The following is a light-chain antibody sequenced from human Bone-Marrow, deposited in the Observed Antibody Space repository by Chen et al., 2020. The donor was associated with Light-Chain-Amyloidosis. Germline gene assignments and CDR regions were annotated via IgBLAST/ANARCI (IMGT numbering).Light chain of an antibody. CDR2: TAS. J-gene: IGKJ4*01. CDR3: QQSYSTPT. Sequence: DIQMTQSPSSLSASVGDRVTITCRASQSITKFLNWYQQKPGKGPKLLIYTASSLQSVVPSRFSGSGSGTDFSLTISSVQPEDLATYYCQQSYSTPTFGGGTKLEIK. CDR1: QSITKF. V-gene: IGKV1-39*01.